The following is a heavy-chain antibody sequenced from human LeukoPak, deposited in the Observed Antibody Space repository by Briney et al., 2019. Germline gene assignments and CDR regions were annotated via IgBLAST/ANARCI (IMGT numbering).Heavy chain of an antibody. V-gene: IGHV3-74*01. D-gene: IGHD1-26*01. CDR1: GFSFSSYW. J-gene: IGHJ6*02. CDR3: ARDRIVGTNYLGYGLDV. Sequence: GGSLRLSCAASGFSFSSYWMHWVRQAPGKGLVWVSRINSDGSGTSYADSVKGRFTISRDNAKNTLYLQMHSLRAEDTAVYYCARDRIVGTNYLGYGLDVWGRGTTVTVSS. CDR2: INSDGSGT.